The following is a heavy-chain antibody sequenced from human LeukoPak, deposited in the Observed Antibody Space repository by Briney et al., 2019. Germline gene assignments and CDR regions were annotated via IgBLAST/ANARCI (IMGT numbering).Heavy chain of an antibody. V-gene: IGHV4-39*07. CDR1: GGSISSSSYY. CDR2: IYYSGST. CDR3: ASSLVGSSGLFDY. Sequence: SETLSLTCTVSGGSISSSSYYWGWIRQPPGKGLEWIGSIYYSGSTNYNPSLKSRVTISVDTSKNQFSLKLSSVTAADTAVYYCASSLVGSSGLFDYWGQGTLVTVSS. D-gene: IGHD6-19*01. J-gene: IGHJ4*02.